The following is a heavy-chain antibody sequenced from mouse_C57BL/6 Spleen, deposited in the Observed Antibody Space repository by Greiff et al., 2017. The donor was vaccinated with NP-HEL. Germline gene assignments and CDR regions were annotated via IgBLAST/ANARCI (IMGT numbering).Heavy chain of an antibody. V-gene: IGHV1-72*01. CDR1: GYTFTSYW. J-gene: IGHJ2*01. CDR2: IDPSSGGT. CDR3: ARWGVVATEY. D-gene: IGHD1-1*01. Sequence: QVQLQQPGAELVKPGASVKLSCKASGYTFTSYWMHWVKQRPGRGLEWIGWIDPSSGGTKYNEKFKGKATLTADKPSSTAYMQLSSLTSEDSAVYYCARWGVVATEYWGQGTTLTVSS.